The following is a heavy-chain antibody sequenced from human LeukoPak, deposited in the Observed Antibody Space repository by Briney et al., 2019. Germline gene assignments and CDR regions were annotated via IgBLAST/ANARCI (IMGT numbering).Heavy chain of an antibody. Sequence: SETLSLTCAVSDESFSGYYWNWIRQPPGRGLEWIGEINYSGSTQYHPSLKSRVSMSVDKSKKQVSLKLSSVTVADTAVYYCAREARGGHNFDYWGQGTLAIVSS. J-gene: IGHJ4*02. V-gene: IGHV4-34*01. CDR3: AREARGGHNFDY. D-gene: IGHD2-15*01. CDR1: DESFSGYY. CDR2: INYSGST.